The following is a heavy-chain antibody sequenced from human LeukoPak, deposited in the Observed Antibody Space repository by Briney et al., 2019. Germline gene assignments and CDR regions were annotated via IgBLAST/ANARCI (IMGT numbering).Heavy chain of an antibody. J-gene: IGHJ6*02. V-gene: IGHV3-74*01. CDR3: ARLRAGTYYSYGMDV. CDR2: IYSDGSRT. Sequence: PGGSLRLSCAASGFTVSSNYMNWVRQAPGKGLVWVSRIYSDGSRTSYADAVKGRFTISGDNAKNTLYLQMNSLRAEDTAVYYCARLRAGTYYSYGMDVWGQGTTVTVSS. CDR1: GFTVSSNY. D-gene: IGHD3-10*01.